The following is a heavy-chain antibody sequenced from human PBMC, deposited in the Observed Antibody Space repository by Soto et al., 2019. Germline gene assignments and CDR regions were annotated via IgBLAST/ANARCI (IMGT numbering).Heavy chain of an antibody. J-gene: IGHJ6*02. V-gene: IGHV1-2*02. CDR1: GYTFTGYY. CDR3: AINIAVAGTGRAPYYYGMDV. D-gene: IGHD6-19*01. Sequence: ASVKVSCKASGYTFTGYYIHWVRQAPGQGLEWMGWINPNSGGTNYAQKFQGRVTMTRDTSISTAYMELSRLRSDDTAVYYCAINIAVAGTGRAPYYYGMDVWGQGTPVT. CDR2: INPNSGGT.